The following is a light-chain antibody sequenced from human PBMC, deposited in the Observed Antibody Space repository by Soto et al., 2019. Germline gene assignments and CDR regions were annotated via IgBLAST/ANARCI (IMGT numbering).Light chain of an antibody. CDR1: PSISSW. J-gene: IGKJ1*01. V-gene: IGKV1-5*01. CDR3: HKYNFYSST. CDR2: AAS. Sequence: DIQMPQSPSTLSASVGDRVTITCRASPSISSWLAWYQQKPGKAPKLLIYAASSLESGVPSRFRGTVCGTEFTLTISILQTHYFATDYCHKYNFYSSTLGQGTKVEI.